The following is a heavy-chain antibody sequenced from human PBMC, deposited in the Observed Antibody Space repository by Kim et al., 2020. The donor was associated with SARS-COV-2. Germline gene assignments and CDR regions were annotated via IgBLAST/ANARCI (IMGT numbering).Heavy chain of an antibody. CDR1: GFTFSSYG. D-gene: IGHD6-13*01. CDR3: ARGRIAADAFDI. J-gene: IGHJ3*02. CDR2: IWYDGSNK. Sequence: GWSLRLSCAASGFTFSSYGMHWVRQAPGKGLEWVAVIWYDGSNKYYADSVKGRFTISRDNSKNTLYLQMNSLRAEDTAVYYCARGRIAADAFDIWGQGTMVTVSS. V-gene: IGHV3-33*01.